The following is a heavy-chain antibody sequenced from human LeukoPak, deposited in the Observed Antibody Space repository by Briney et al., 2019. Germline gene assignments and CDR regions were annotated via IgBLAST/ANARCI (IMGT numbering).Heavy chain of an antibody. CDR2: ISGSGGST. Sequence: GGSLRLSCAASGFTFSSYAMSWVRQAPGKGLEWVSAISGSGGSTYYADSVKGRFTISRDNSKNTLCLQMNSLRAEDTAVYYCAKGPHGYSYGQADYWGQGTLVTVSS. V-gene: IGHV3-23*01. CDR3: AKGPHGYSYGQADY. J-gene: IGHJ4*02. D-gene: IGHD5-18*01. CDR1: GFTFSSYA.